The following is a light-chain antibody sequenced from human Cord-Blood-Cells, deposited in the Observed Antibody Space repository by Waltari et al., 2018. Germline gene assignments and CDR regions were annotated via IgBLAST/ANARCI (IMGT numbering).Light chain of an antibody. CDR3: QQYYSTPWT. J-gene: IGKJ1*01. V-gene: IGKV4-1*01. Sequence: IVMTQSPASLAVSMCERALTNCMSSQSVLYSSNNKNYLAWYQQKPGQPPKLLIYCASTRESGVPDRFSGSGSGTDFTLTISSLQAEDVAVYYCQQYYSTPWTFGQGTKVEIK. CDR1: QSVLYSSNNKNY. CDR2: CAS.